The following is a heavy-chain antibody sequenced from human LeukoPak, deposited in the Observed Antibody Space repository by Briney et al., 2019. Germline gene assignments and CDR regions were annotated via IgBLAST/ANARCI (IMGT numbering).Heavy chain of an antibody. Sequence: GSLRLSCAASGFTFSNYYMSWIRQAPGKGLEWVSYISSSGTTMYYADSVKGRFIISRDNAKNPLFLQMNSLRAEDTAVYYCARGDYDKYGMDVWGQGTTVTVSS. CDR2: ISSSGTTM. J-gene: IGHJ6*02. CDR1: GFTFSNYY. CDR3: ARGDYDKYGMDV. V-gene: IGHV3-11*01.